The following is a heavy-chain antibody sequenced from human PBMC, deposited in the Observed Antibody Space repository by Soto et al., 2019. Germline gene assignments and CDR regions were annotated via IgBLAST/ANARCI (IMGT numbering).Heavy chain of an antibody. D-gene: IGHD6-13*01. CDR3: AKGGSSSSNWLDP. CDR1: GGTFSISA. J-gene: IGHJ5*02. Sequence: SVKVSCKASGGTFSISAISWVREAPGQGLEWMGRIIPIFGTPSYAQKFQGRVTITADESTSTVYMELYSLRSEDTAVYYCAKGGSSSSNWLDPWGQGTLVTVSS. CDR2: IIPIFGTP. V-gene: IGHV1-69*01.